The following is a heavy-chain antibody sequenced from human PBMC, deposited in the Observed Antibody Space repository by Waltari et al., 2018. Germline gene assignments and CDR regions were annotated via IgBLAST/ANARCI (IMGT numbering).Heavy chain of an antibody. V-gene: IGHV3-23*01. CDR2: ISGSGSNR. D-gene: IGHD6-25*01. CDR1: GFTFSEFG. J-gene: IGHJ4*02. CDR3: TRDAGPAASFFDF. Sequence: EVQLLDSGGGLFQPGGSLRLSCIGSGFTFSEFGMAWVRQAPGEGLEWVSTISGSGSNRHYSDSVEGRFTVSRDNSMNTFYLEMTSLRAEDTAMYFCTRDAGPAASFFDFWGQGTLVTVSS.